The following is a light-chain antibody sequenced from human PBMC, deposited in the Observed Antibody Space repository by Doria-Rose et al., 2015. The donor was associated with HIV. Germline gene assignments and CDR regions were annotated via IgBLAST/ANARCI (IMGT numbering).Light chain of an antibody. V-gene: IGLV6-57*01. J-gene: IGLJ3*02. Sequence: NFMLTQPHSVSESPGKTVTISCTRSSGSIASSYAQWYQQRPGSSPTTVIYEDNQRPSGVPDRFSGSIDSSSNSASLTISGLKTEDEADYYCQSYDSSNRVFGGGTKLTVL. CDR3: QSYDSSNRV. CDR1: SGSIASSY. CDR2: EDN.